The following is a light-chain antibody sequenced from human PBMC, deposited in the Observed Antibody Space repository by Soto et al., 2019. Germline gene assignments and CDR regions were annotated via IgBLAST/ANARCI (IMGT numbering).Light chain of an antibody. CDR3: SSYASSITLV. CDR1: SSDVGGYKY. J-gene: IGLJ2*01. V-gene: IGLV2-14*01. CDR2: EVS. Sequence: QSALTQPASVSGSPGQSITISCTGTSSDVGGYKYVSWYQQHPGKAPKLMIYEVSNRPSGVSNRFSGSKSGNTASLTISGLQADDEADYYCSSYASSITLVFGGGTKLTVL.